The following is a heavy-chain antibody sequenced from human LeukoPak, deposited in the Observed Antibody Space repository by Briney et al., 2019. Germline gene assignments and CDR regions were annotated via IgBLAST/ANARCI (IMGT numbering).Heavy chain of an antibody. CDR2: INHSGST. CDR3: ASAQLSLLVDFGMDV. Sequence: PSETLSLTCGVYDGSFSGYYWSWIRQPPGKGLEWIGEINHSGSTNYNPSLKSRVTISVDTSKNQFSLKLSSVTAADTAVYYCASAQLSLLVDFGMDVWGQGTTVTVSS. D-gene: IGHD1-1*01. V-gene: IGHV4-34*01. J-gene: IGHJ6*02. CDR1: DGSFSGYY.